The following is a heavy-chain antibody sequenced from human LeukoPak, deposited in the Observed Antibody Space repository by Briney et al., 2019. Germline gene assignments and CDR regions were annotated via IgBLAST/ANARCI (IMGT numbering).Heavy chain of an antibody. D-gene: IGHD3-3*01. J-gene: IGHJ5*02. CDR3: ARDYGDTIFGVVKWFDP. CDR1: GYTFTGYY. V-gene: IGHV1-2*02. Sequence: ASVTVFCKASGYTFTGYYIHWVRQAPGQGLEWMGWINPNSGDTNYAQNFQGRVTMTRDTSISAAYMELSWLRSDDTAMYYCARDYGDTIFGVVKWFDPWGQGTLVTVSS. CDR2: INPNSGDT.